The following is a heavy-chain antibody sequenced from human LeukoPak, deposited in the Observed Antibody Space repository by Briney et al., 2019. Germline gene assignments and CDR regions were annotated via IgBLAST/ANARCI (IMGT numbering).Heavy chain of an antibody. V-gene: IGHV1-46*01. CDR1: GYTFTSNY. D-gene: IGHD5-12*01. CDR2: ISPSGGST. Sequence: ASVKVSCKAFGYTFTSNYMHWVRQAPGQGPEWMGVISPSGGSTTYAQKFQGRVTLTRDMSTSTDYLELSSLRSEDTAVYYCARGPNYSGYGNFDYWGQGTLVTVSS. J-gene: IGHJ4*02. CDR3: ARGPNYSGYGNFDY.